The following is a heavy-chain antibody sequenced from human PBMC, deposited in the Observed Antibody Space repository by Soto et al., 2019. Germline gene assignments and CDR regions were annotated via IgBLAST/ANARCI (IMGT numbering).Heavy chain of an antibody. V-gene: IGHV4-34*01. D-gene: IGHD3-10*01. CDR3: ARGKGTRYYYGSGSYYNERAYYYYGMDV. J-gene: IGHJ6*02. Sequence: LSLTCAVYGGSFSGYYWSWIRQPPGKGLEWIGEINHSGSTNYNPSLKSRVTISVDTSKNQFSLKLSSVTAADTAVYYCARGKGTRYYYGSGSYYNERAYYYYGMDVWGQGTTVTVSS. CDR1: GGSFSGYY. CDR2: INHSGST.